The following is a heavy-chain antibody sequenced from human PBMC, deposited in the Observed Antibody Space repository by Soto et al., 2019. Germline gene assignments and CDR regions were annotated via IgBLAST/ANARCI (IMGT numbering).Heavy chain of an antibody. V-gene: IGHV3-21*01. CDR3: ARDRGASSLGESSYDY. Sequence: EVQLVESGGGLVKPGGSLRLSCAASGFTFSSYSMNWIRQAPGKGLEWVSSISSSSSYIYYADSVKGRFTISRDNAKNSLYLQMNSLRAEDTAVYYCARDRGASSLGESSYDYWGQGTLVTVSS. D-gene: IGHD3-16*01. J-gene: IGHJ4*02. CDR2: ISSSSSYI. CDR1: GFTFSSYS.